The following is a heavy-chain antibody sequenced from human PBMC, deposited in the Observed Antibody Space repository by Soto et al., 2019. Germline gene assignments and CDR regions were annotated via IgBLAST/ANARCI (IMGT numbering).Heavy chain of an antibody. D-gene: IGHD6-13*01. CDR2: IYYSGST. J-gene: IGHJ1*01. V-gene: IGHV4-59*12. Sequence: NPSETLSLTCTVSGGSISSYYWSWIRQPPGKGLEWIGYIYYSGSTNYNPSLKGRVSFSMDPSKNQFSLKLNSVMAADTAVYYCAGYSNSWSKYVKHWGRGSLVTVSS. CDR3: AGYSNSWSKYVKH. CDR1: GGSISSYY.